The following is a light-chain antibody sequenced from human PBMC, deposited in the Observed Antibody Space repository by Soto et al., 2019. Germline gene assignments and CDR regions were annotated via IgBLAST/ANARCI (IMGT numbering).Light chain of an antibody. V-gene: IGKV4-1*01. CDR2: WAS. J-gene: IGKJ1*01. Sequence: DIVMTQSPDSLSVSLGERATINCKSSQSFLYSSNNKNYLAWYQHKPGQPPKLLIYWASTRVSGVPERFSGSGSGTDLTPTINSLQPEDGAVYNSQQNYGNPTFAQGTKVEIK. CDR3: QQNYGNPT. CDR1: QSFLYSSNNKNY.